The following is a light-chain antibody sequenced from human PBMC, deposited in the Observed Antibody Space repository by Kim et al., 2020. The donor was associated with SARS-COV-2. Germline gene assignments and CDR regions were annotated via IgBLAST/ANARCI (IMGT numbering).Light chain of an antibody. CDR2: RNN. J-gene: IGLJ3*02. CDR3: SAWDSSLSGWV. Sequence: RQTATLTCTGNNNNVGNQEAAWLQQHQGHPPKLLFYRNNNRPSGISERLSASRSGKTASLTISGLQPEDEADYYCSAWDSSLSGWVFGGGTQLTVL. CDR1: NNNVGNQE. V-gene: IGLV10-54*01.